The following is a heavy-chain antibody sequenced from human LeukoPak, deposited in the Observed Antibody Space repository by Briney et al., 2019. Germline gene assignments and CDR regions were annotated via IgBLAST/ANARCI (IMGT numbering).Heavy chain of an antibody. CDR1: GGSISSYY. Sequence: PSETLSLTCTVSGGSISSYYWSWIRQPPGKGLEWIGYIYYSGSTNYNPSLESRVTISVDTSKNQFSLKLSSVTAADTAVYYCARAGYDSSGYVGTYYFDYWGQGTLVTVSS. J-gene: IGHJ4*02. CDR2: IYYSGST. D-gene: IGHD3-22*01. V-gene: IGHV4-59*01. CDR3: ARAGYDSSGYVGTYYFDY.